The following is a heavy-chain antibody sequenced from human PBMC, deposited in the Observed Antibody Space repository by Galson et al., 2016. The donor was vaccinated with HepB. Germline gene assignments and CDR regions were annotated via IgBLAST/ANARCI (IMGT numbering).Heavy chain of an antibody. J-gene: IGHJ4*02. D-gene: IGHD6-19*01. CDR1: GFSFSSYA. V-gene: IGHV3-33*08. Sequence: SLRLSCAASGFSFSSYAMHWVRQAPGKGLEWVAGLWNDGSVKYYADSVKGRFTITRDNSKNTLHLQMDTLRGGDTAVYYCAREGVGIAVAATAFDYWGQGTLVTVSS. CDR2: LWNDGSVK. CDR3: AREGVGIAVAATAFDY.